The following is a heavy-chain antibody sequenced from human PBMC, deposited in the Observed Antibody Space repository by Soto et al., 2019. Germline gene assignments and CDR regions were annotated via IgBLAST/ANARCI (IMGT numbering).Heavy chain of an antibody. J-gene: IGHJ5*02. CDR1: GDTVSRNSAA. CDR2: TNYRSKWYN. Sequence: PSQTLSLTCAISGDTVSRNSAAWNWIRQSPSRGLEWLGRTNYRSKWYNDYAMSVKSRITINADTSKNEISLQLNSVTPEDTAVYYCVRNTITIFGNWFDPWGPGTLVTVSS. V-gene: IGHV6-1*01. CDR3: VRNTITIFGNWFDP. D-gene: IGHD3-3*01.